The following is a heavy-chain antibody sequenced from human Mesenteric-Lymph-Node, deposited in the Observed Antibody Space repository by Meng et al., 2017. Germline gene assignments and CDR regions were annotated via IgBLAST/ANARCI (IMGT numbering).Heavy chain of an antibody. D-gene: IGHD1-7*01. Sequence: ESLKISCTVSGASISSSSYYWGWIRQPPGKGLEWIGSIYHSGSTSYNPSLTSRVTISMDRSTNQFFLDLNSVNAAATAVYYCARERVRELGLLDYWGLGTLVTVSS. CDR2: IYHSGST. J-gene: IGHJ4*02. CDR1: GASISSSSYY. CDR3: ARERVRELGLLDY. V-gene: IGHV4-39*07.